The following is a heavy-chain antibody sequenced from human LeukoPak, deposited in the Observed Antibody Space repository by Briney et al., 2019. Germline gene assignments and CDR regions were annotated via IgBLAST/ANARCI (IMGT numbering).Heavy chain of an antibody. D-gene: IGHD2-2*01. CDR2: IYYSGST. V-gene: IGHV4-31*03. CDR1: GGSISSGGYY. CDR3: ARGRGSIVVVPAAMSANNWFDP. J-gene: IGHJ5*02. Sequence: PSETLSLTCTVSGGSISSGGYYWSWIRQHPGKGLEWIGYIYYSGSTYYNPSLKSRVTISVDTSKNQFSLKLSSVTAADTAVYYCARGRGSIVVVPAAMSANNWFDPWGQGTLVTVSS.